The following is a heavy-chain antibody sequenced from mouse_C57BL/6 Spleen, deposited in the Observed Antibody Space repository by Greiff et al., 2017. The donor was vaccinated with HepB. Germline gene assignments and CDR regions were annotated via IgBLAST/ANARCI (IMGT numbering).Heavy chain of an antibody. V-gene: IGHV14-2*01. J-gene: IGHJ2*01. CDR1: GFNITDYY. CDR2: IDPEDGET. Sequence: EVQLQHSGAELVKPGASVKFSCTASGFNITDYYMHWVKPRTEQGLEWIGRIDPEDGETKYAPNFPGTASITADTSSNTAYLQLSSLTSEDTAVYYGARGGSSYNLDYWGQGTTLTVSS. CDR3: ARGGSSYNLDY. D-gene: IGHD1-1*01.